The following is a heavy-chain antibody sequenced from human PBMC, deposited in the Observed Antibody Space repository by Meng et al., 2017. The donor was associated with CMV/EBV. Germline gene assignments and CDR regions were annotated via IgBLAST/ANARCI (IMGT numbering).Heavy chain of an antibody. CDR2: IYPGDSDT. V-gene: IGHV5-51*01. CDR3: ARRPHSSSWYYAFDI. CDR1: GYSFTSYW. J-gene: IGHJ3*02. Sequence: GESLKISCKGSGYSFTSYWIGWVRQMPGKGLEWMGIIYPGDSDTRYSPSFQGQVTISADKSISTAYLQWSSLKASDTAMYYCARRPHSSSWYYAFDIWGQGTMVTVSS. D-gene: IGHD6-13*01.